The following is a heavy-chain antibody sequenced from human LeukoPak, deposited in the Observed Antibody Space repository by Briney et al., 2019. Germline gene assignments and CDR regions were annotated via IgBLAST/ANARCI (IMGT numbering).Heavy chain of an antibody. Sequence: SETLSLTCTVSGGSISSYYWSWIRQPPGKGLEWIGRIYTSGSTNYNPSLKSRVTISVDTSKNQFSLKLSSVTAADTAVYYCARGASKVGAIIDYMDVWGKGTTVTVSS. CDR3: ARGASKVGAIIDYMDV. J-gene: IGHJ6*03. CDR1: GGSISSYY. D-gene: IGHD1-26*01. CDR2: IYTSGST. V-gene: IGHV4-4*08.